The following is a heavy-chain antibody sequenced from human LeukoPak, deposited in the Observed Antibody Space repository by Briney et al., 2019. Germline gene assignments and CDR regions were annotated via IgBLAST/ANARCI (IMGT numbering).Heavy chain of an antibody. CDR2: IKQDGSEK. CDR3: AKAFAAAYFDY. CDR1: GFTFSSYW. J-gene: IGHJ4*02. V-gene: IGHV3-7*01. Sequence: GGSLRLSCAASGFTFSSYWMSWVRQAPGKGLEWVGNIKQDGSEKYYVDSVKGRFTISRDNAKNSLYLQMNSLRAEDTVVYYCAKAFAAAYFDYWGQGTLVTVSS. D-gene: IGHD3-16*01.